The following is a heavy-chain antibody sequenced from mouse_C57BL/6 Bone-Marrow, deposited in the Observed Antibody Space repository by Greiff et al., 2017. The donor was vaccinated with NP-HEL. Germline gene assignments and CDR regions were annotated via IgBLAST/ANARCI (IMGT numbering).Heavy chain of an antibody. CDR2: INPNNGGT. J-gene: IGHJ1*03. Sequence: VQLQQSGPELVKPGASVKMSCKASGYTFTDYNMHWVKQSHGKSLEWIGYINPNNGGTSYNQKFKGKATLTVNKSSSTAYMELRSLPSEDSAVYYCVVWPPVWYFDVWGTGTTVTVSS. CDR1: GYTFTDYN. CDR3: VVWPPVWYFDV. D-gene: IGHD2-10*02. V-gene: IGHV1-22*01.